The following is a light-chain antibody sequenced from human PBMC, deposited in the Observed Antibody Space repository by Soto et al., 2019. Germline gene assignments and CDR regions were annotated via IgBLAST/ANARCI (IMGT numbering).Light chain of an antibody. J-gene: IGKJ2*01. Sequence: DIQMTQSPSSLSASVGDRVTITCRASQSTSTSLCWFQQKPGRAPKLLISDASTLQSGVPSRFSGSGFGTDFTLTISSLQPEDFAAYYCLQTYSVPRTFGQGTNLDIK. V-gene: IGKV1-39*01. CDR3: LQTYSVPRT. CDR2: DAS. CDR1: QSTSTS.